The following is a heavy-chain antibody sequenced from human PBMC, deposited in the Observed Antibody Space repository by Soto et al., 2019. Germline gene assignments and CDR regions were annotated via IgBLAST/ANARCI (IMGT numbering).Heavy chain of an antibody. V-gene: IGHV3-7*01. CDR3: ACLAWFGDPVPPFAC. CDR1: GFTFSSYW. D-gene: IGHD3-10*01. Sequence: PGGSLRLSCAASGFTFSSYWMSWVRQAPGKGLEWVANIKQDGSEKYYVDSVKGRFTISRDNAKNSLYLQMNSLRAEDTAVYFCACLAWFGDPVPPFACWGQGIVVTVSS. J-gene: IGHJ4*02. CDR2: IKQDGSEK.